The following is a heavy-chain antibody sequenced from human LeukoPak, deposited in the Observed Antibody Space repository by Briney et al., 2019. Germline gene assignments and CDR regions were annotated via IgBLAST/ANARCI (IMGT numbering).Heavy chain of an antibody. Sequence: SETLSLTCAVYGGSFSGYYWSWIRQPPGKGLEWIGEINHSGSTNYNPSLKSRVTISVDTSKNQFSLKLSSVTAADTAVYYCARSIPIFGVVPFYYYGMDVWGQGTTVTVSS. CDR1: GGSFSGYY. V-gene: IGHV4-34*01. CDR3: ARSIPIFGVVPFYYYGMDV. D-gene: IGHD3-3*01. CDR2: INHSGST. J-gene: IGHJ6*02.